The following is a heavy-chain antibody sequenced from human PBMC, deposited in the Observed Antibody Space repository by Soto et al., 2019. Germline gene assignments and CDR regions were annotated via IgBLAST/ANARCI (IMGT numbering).Heavy chain of an antibody. D-gene: IGHD2-15*01. CDR3: AKRMTTSPDPGHSFDI. V-gene: IGHV3-23*01. J-gene: IGHJ3*02. CDR1: GFTFSSYA. Sequence: GGSLRLSCAASGFTFSSYAMSWVRQAPGKGLEWVAAISGSGGSTYYADSVKGRFTISRDNSKNTLYLQMNSLRAEDTAVYYCAKRMTTSPDPGHSFDIWGQGTMVTVSS. CDR2: ISGSGGST.